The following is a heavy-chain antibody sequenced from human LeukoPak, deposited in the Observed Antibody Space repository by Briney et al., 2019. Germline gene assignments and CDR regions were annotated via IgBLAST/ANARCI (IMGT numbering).Heavy chain of an antibody. J-gene: IGHJ4*02. CDR2: INHRGSS. D-gene: IGHD2-15*01. V-gene: IGHV4-34*01. Sequence: PSETLSLTCAVSGESFSAYFWNWIRQAPGKPLEYIGEINHRGSSHYNPSLKTRVTLSVDTSKKQFSLKLTSVTAADTAVYFCARGSAFDGYCSAGACDAGYYDIWGQGTPVTVSS. CDR1: GESFSAYF. CDR3: ARGSAFDGYCSAGACDAGYYDI.